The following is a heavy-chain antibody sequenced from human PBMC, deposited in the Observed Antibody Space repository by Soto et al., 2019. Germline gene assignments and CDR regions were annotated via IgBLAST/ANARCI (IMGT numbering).Heavy chain of an antibody. Sequence: SLTISSEASRHSSTRYWISWLRQMPVKGLEWMGRIGPSDSYSNYSSSFQGHVTISADNSISTAYLQWSSLKASDTAMYYCATSGSRYSSWGQALRRPNDN. CDR2: IGPSDSYS. CDR3: ATSGSRYSSWGQALRRPNDN. CDR1: RHSSTRYW. V-gene: IGHV5-10-1*01. D-gene: IGHD6-13*01. J-gene: IGHJ5*01.